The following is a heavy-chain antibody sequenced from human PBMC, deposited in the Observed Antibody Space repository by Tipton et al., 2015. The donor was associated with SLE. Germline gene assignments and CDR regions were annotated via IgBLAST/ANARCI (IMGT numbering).Heavy chain of an antibody. CDR2: ISAYNGNT. CDR1: GYTFTAYG. V-gene: IGHV1-18*01. Sequence: QSGAEVKKPGASVKVSCKASGYTFTAYGISWVRQAPGQGLEWMGWISAYNGNTNYAQKLQGRVTMTTDTSTSTAYMELRSLRSDDTAVYYCASGNWNYGYYYYMDVWGKGTTVTVSS. J-gene: IGHJ6*03. D-gene: IGHD1-7*01. CDR3: ASGNWNYGYYYYMDV.